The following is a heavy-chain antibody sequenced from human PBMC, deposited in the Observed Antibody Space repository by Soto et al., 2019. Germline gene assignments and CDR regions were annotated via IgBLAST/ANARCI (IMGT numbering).Heavy chain of an antibody. Sequence: QVQLVQSGAEVEKPGASVKISCKASGNTFINYYIHWVRQAPGQGLEWMGIINPSGGSTSLAPNFKGRVTMTRDTSTSTIYMELSSLRSDDPAVYYCATARWSAAFDIWGQGTRVTVSS. CDR1: GNTFINYY. J-gene: IGHJ3*02. V-gene: IGHV1-46*01. CDR3: ATARWSAAFDI. D-gene: IGHD2-15*01. CDR2: INPSGGST.